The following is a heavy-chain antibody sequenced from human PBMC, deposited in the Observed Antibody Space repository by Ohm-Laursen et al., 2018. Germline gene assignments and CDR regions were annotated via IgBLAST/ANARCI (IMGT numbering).Heavy chain of an antibody. Sequence: GSLRLSCAASGFTFSNAWMSWVRQAPGKGLEWVGRIKSKTDGGTTDYAAPVKGRFTISRDDSKNTLYLQMNSLKTEDTAVYYCTTAGERYYYYGMDVWGRGTTVTVSS. CDR3: TTAGERYYYYGMDV. J-gene: IGHJ6*02. CDR2: IKSKTDGGTT. V-gene: IGHV3-15*01. CDR1: GFTFSNAW.